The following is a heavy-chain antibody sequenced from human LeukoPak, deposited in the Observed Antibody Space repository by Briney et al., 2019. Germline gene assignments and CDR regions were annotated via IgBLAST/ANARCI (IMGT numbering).Heavy chain of an antibody. CDR2: INPSGSST. V-gene: IGHV1-46*01. CDR1: GYTFTSYY. D-gene: IGHD1-26*01. CDR3: ARDNSVGGTAWWFDP. J-gene: IGHJ5*02. Sequence: ASVKVSCKASGYTFTSYYMHWVRQAPGQGLEWMGLINPSGSSTSYAQKFQGRLSLTRDMSTSTDYMELSSLRSEDTAVYYCARDNSVGGTAWWFDPWGQGTLVTVSS.